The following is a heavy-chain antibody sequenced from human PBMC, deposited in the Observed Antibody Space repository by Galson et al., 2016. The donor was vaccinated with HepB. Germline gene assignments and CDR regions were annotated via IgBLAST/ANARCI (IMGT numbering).Heavy chain of an antibody. J-gene: IGHJ4*02. CDR1: GFTFNNYA. CDR2: ISGGDGAT. CDR3: AKIPVPPTTYYYDSDGRRSY. V-gene: IGHV3-23*01. D-gene: IGHD3-22*01. Sequence: SLRLSCAASGFTFNNYAMSWVRQAPGKGLEWVSSISGGDGATYYADSVKGRFTFSTDRSKNTLYLQMNSLRAEDTAVYYCAKIPVPPTTYYYDSDGRRSYWGPGTVVTVSS.